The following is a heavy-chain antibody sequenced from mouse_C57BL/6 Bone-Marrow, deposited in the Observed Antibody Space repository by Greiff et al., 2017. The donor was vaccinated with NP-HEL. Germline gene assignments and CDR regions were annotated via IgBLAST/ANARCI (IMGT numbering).Heavy chain of an antibody. V-gene: IGHV5-12*01. D-gene: IGHD2-5*01. CDR1: GFTFSDYY. Sequence: EVQLQESGGGLVQPGGSLKLSCAASGFTFSDYYMYWVRQTPEKRLEWVAYISNGGGSTYYPDTVKGRFTISRDNAKNTLYLQMSRLKSEDTAMYYCARHDYSNFHFDYWGQGTTLTVSS. CDR2: ISNGGGST. CDR3: ARHDYSNFHFDY. J-gene: IGHJ2*01.